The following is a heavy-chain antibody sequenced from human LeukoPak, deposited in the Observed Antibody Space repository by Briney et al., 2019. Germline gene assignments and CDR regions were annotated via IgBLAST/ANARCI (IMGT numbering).Heavy chain of an antibody. CDR3: ARERPGDCSGGSCYSTRFDY. CDR1: GFTVSSNY. Sequence: PGGSLRLSCAASGFTVSSNYMSWVRQAPGKGLEWVSVIYSGGGTYYADSVKGRFTISRDNSKNTLYLQMNSLRAEDTAVYYCARERPGDCSGGSCYSTRFDYWGQGTLVTVSS. J-gene: IGHJ4*02. CDR2: IYSGGGT. D-gene: IGHD2-15*01. V-gene: IGHV3-53*01.